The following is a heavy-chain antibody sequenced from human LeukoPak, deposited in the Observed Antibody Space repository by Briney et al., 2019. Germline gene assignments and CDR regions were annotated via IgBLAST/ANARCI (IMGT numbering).Heavy chain of an antibody. Sequence: GASVKVSCTASGYTFTCYSMHWVRQAPGQGLEWMGRINPNSGGTNNAQEFPGRVTMTRETSIRTVHFICSWLRSDATSGYYCAREGVDYDIVTGYYNWFDPWGQGTRVTVSS. CDR1: GYTFTCYS. CDR2: INPNSGGT. J-gene: IGHJ5*02. CDR3: AREGVDYDIVTGYYNWFDP. D-gene: IGHD3-9*01. V-gene: IGHV1-2*05.